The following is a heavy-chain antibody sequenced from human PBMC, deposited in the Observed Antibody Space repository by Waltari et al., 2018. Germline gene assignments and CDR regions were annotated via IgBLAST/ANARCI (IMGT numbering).Heavy chain of an antibody. J-gene: IGHJ5*02. CDR3: ARGFGSATTSRFDP. D-gene: IGHD5-12*01. CDR1: GCSISSSRYY. V-gene: IGHV4-39*07. CDR2: MDYSGRT. Sequence: QLQLQESGPGLVKPPETLSLPCTVSGCSISSSRYYWGWLRQPPEKGLEWVASMDYSGRTYYNPSLKSRVTISVDTSKNQFSLEVRSVTAADTAVYYCARGFGSATTSRFDPWGQGTLVTVSS.